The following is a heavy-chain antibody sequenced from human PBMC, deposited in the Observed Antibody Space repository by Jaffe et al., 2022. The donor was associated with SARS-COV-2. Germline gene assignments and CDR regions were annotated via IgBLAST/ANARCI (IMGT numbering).Heavy chain of an antibody. V-gene: IGHV1-2*06. J-gene: IGHJ4*02. CDR3: ARDLTDGYDLNY. D-gene: IGHD5-12*01. CDR1: GYTFTDYY. Sequence: QVQLVQSGAEVKKPGASVKVSCTASGYTFTDYYIHWVRQAPGQGLEWMGRIDPNSGDTTYAQKFQGRVTVTRDASISTAYMDLSRLRSDDTAIYYCARDLTDGYDLNYWGQGTLVTVSS. CDR2: IDPNSGDT.